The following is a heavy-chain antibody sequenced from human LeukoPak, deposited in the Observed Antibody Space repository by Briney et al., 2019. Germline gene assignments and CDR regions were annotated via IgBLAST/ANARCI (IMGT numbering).Heavy chain of an antibody. CDR3: ARGSSYRFDY. D-gene: IGHD5-18*01. Sequence: ASVNVSCKASGYTFTGYYMHWVRQAPGQGLEWMGRINPNGGGTNYAQKFQGRVTMTRDTSISTAYMELSRLRSDDTAVYYCARGSSYRFDYWGQGTLVTVSS. J-gene: IGHJ4*02. V-gene: IGHV1-2*06. CDR1: GYTFTGYY. CDR2: INPNGGGT.